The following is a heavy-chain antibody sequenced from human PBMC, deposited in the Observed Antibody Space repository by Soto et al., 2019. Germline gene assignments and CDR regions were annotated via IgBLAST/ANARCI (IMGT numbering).Heavy chain of an antibody. Sequence: SETLSVTCTVSGGSITGGNYNWALIRQAPGKGLEWIGAIFKSGSTYYNPSLKSRVTISVDTSKNQFSLKLTFVTAADTAVYYCARQNYIWGNSDSWGQGALVTVSS. CDR2: IFKSGST. CDR3: ARQNYIWGNSDS. D-gene: IGHD3-16*01. CDR1: GGSITGGNYN. V-gene: IGHV4-39*01. J-gene: IGHJ4*02.